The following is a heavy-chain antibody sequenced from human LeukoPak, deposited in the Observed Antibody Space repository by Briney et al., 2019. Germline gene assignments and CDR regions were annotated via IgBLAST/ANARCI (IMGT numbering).Heavy chain of an antibody. D-gene: IGHD6-13*01. J-gene: IGHJ6*03. CDR2: INHSGST. V-gene: IGHV4-34*01. CDR3: ARDISSSWYHCMDV. CDR1: GGSFSGYY. Sequence: SGTLSLTCAVDGGSFSGYYWSWIRQPPGKGLEWIGEINHSGSTNYNPSLKSRVTISVDTSKNQFSLKLSSVTAADTAVYYCARDISSSWYHCMDVWSKGTTVTVSS.